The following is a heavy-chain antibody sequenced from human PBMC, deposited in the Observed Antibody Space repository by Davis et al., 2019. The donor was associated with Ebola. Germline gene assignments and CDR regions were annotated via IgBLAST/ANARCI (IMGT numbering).Heavy chain of an antibody. Sequence: SVKVSCKASGGSFSSHPISWVRQAPRQGPEWMGGIIPIFDTSHYAQKFQGRITITADASTSTAYMELSSLRSEDTATYFCARDFDGGNYYFDYWGPGTPVTVSS. V-gene: IGHV1-69*13. CDR2: IIPIFDTS. CDR1: GGSFSSHP. J-gene: IGHJ4*02. D-gene: IGHD3-9*01. CDR3: ARDFDGGNYYFDY.